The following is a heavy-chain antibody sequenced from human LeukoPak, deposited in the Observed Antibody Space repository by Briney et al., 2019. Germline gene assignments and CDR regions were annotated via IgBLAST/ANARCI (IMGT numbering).Heavy chain of an antibody. J-gene: IGHJ4*02. CDR1: GFTFSSYW. D-gene: IGHD2-2*02. CDR3: ARDPVVPAAIGDY. Sequence: GGSLRLSCAASGFTFSSYWMHWVRQAPGKGLAWVSRINSDGSSTSYADSVKGRFTISRDNAKNTLYLQMNSLRAEDTAVYYCARDPVVPAAIGDYWGQGTLVTVSS. V-gene: IGHV3-74*01. CDR2: INSDGSST.